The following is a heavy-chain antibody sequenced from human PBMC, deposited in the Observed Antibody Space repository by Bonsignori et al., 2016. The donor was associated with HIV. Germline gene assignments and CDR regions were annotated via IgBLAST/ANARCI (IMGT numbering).Heavy chain of an antibody. CDR1: AYTFKSYG. CDR3: ARSGYCNSGSCYPIDLKFDY. J-gene: IGHJ4*02. V-gene: IGHV1-18*04. CDR2: INPYNENP. Sequence: ASVKVSCKTSAYTFKSYGISWVRQAPGQGLEWMGWINPYNENPSYAQSFQGRVTMTTDTSTSTAYMELRGLRPDDTAVYYCARSGYCNSGSCYPIDLKFDYWGPGTLVTVSS. D-gene: IGHD2-15*01.